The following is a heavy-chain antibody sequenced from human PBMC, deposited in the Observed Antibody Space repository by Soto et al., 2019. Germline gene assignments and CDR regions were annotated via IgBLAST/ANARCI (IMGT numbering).Heavy chain of an antibody. J-gene: IGHJ3*02. D-gene: IGHD2-15*01. CDR1: GFTFSSYA. Sequence: GGSLRLSCAASGFTFSSYAMHWVRQAPGKGLEWVAVISYDGSNKYYADSVKGRFTISRDNSKNTLYLQMNSLRAEDTAVYYCARDPGSCSGGSCYGALPYDAFDIWGQGTMVTVSS. V-gene: IGHV3-30-3*01. CDR2: ISYDGSNK. CDR3: ARDPGSCSGGSCYGALPYDAFDI.